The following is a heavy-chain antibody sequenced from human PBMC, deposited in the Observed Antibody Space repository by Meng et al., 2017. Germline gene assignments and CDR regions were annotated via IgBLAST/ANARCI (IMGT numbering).Heavy chain of an antibody. CDR3: AKDPALDYYDSSGPPTAY. CDR2: ISSSGSTI. V-gene: IGHV3-48*03. Sequence: GESLKISCAASGFTFSSYEMNWVRQAPGKGLEWVSYISSSGSTIYYADSVKGRFTISRDNSKNTLYLQMNSLRAEDTAVYYCAKDPALDYYDSSGPPTAYWGQGTLVTVSS. CDR1: GFTFSSYE. D-gene: IGHD3-22*01. J-gene: IGHJ4*02.